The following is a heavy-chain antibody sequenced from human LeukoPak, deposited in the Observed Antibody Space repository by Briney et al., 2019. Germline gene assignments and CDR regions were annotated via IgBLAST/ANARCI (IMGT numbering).Heavy chain of an antibody. D-gene: IGHD3-16*01. CDR2: INPKSGGT. V-gene: IGHV1-2*02. CDR1: GYTFPGYY. CDR3: ATWGLYFDI. J-gene: IGHJ3*02. Sequence: ASVKVSCKASGYTFPGYYMHWVRQAPGQGLEWMGWINPKSGGTNYTQKFQGRVTMTRDTSINTAYMELSSLTSDDTAVYFCATWGLYFDIWGQGTMVTVAS.